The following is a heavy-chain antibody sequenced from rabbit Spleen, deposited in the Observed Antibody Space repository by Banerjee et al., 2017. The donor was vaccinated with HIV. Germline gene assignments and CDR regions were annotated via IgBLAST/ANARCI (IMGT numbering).Heavy chain of an antibody. CDR3: ARDTSSSFSTYGMDL. CDR1: GFSFSSGYY. Sequence: QEQLEESGGGLVKPEGSLTLTCTASGFSFSSGYYMCWVRQAPGKGLEWIGCIYTGSSGSTWYASWAKGRFTISSHNAQNTLYLQLSSLTAADTATYFCARDTSSSFSTYGMDLWGPGTLVTVS. J-gene: IGHJ6*01. V-gene: IGHV1S45*01. CDR2: IYTGSSGST. D-gene: IGHD1-1*01.